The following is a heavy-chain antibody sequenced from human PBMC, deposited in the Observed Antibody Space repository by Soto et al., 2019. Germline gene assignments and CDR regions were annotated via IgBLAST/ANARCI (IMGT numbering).Heavy chain of an antibody. D-gene: IGHD3-3*01. CDR2: INHSGST. J-gene: IGHJ6*03. Sequence: SETLSLTCAVYGGSFSGYYWSWIRQPPGKGLEWIGEINHSGSTNYNPSLKSRVTISLDMSKNQFSLNLSSVTAADTAVYYCASYLEWPSQYMDVWGKGTTVTVSS. CDR1: GGSFSGYY. V-gene: IGHV4-34*01. CDR3: ASYLEWPSQYMDV.